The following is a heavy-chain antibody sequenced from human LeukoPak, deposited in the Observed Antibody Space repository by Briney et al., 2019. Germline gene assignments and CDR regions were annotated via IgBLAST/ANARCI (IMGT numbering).Heavy chain of an antibody. CDR3: ARHVRYSYANWFDP. Sequence: KASETLSLTCTVSGGSISSYYWSWIRQPPGKGLEWIGYIYYSGSTNYNPSLESRVTISVDTSKNQFSLKLSSVTAADTAVYYCARHVRYSYANWFDPWGQGTLVTVSS. D-gene: IGHD5-18*01. V-gene: IGHV4-59*08. CDR1: GGSISSYY. J-gene: IGHJ5*02. CDR2: IYYSGST.